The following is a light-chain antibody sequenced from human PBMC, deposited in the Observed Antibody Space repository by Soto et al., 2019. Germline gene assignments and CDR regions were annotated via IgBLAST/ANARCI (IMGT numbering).Light chain of an antibody. V-gene: IGKV1-5*03. CDR3: QQYHAYLT. CDR1: HIISSW. CDR2: KAS. Sequence: DIQMTQSPSTLSASVGDRVTLTCRASHIISSWLAWYQQKPGKAPKLLIYKASTLQSGVPSRFSGSGSGTEFTLTISSLQPDDSATYFCQQYHAYLTFGGGTKVEI. J-gene: IGKJ4*01.